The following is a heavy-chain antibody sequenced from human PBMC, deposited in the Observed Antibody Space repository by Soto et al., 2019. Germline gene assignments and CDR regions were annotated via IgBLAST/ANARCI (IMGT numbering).Heavy chain of an antibody. CDR2: ISTNGART. CDR1: GFTLGDYT. Sequence: EVQLVESGGGSVQPGGSLRLSCSASGFTLGDYTMTWVRQAPGKGLEYISSISTNGARTYYADSVKGRFSISRDNSKNTLYFQMSSLRAEDTAVYYCVKPGYCSADDCHYFYSYGMDVWGQGTTVTVSS. V-gene: IGHV3-64D*06. CDR3: VKPGYCSADDCHYFYSYGMDV. J-gene: IGHJ6*02. D-gene: IGHD2-15*01.